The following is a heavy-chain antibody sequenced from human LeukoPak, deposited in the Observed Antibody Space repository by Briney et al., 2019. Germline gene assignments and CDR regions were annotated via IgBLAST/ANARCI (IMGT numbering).Heavy chain of an antibody. CDR3: AKDSPEAGPNDY. V-gene: IGHV3-30*18. Sequence: PGGSLRLSCAASGFTFSSYGMHWVRQAPGKGLEWVAVISYDGSNKYYADSVKGRFTISRDNSKNTLYLQMNSLRAEDTAVYYCAKDSPEAGPNDYWVQGTLVTVSS. J-gene: IGHJ4*02. D-gene: IGHD1-7*01. CDR1: GFTFSSYG. CDR2: ISYDGSNK.